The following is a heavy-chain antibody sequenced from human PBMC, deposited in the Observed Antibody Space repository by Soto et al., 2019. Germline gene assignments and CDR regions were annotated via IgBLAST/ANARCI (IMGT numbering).Heavy chain of an antibody. V-gene: IGHV1-3*01. D-gene: IGHD6-13*01. Sequence: ASVKVSCKASGYTFTSYGIHWVRQAPGQRLEWMGWINAANGDTKYSPKFQGRVTITRDTSASTAYMELSSLRSEDTAVYYCVRRHVSATGIDWFDPWGQGTLVTSPQ. J-gene: IGHJ5*02. CDR3: VRRHVSATGIDWFDP. CDR1: GYTFTSYG. CDR2: INAANGDT.